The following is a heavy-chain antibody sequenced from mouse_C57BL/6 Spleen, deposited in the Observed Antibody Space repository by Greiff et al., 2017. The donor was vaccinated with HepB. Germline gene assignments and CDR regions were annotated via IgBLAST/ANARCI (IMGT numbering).Heavy chain of an antibody. V-gene: IGHV5-15*01. D-gene: IGHD3-2*02. CDR2: ISNLAYSI. J-gene: IGHJ4*01. CDR3: ASLDSSGPYAMDY. CDR1: GFTFSDYG. Sequence: EVNLVESGGGLVQPGGSLKLSCAASGFTFSDYGMAWVRQAPRKGPEWVAFISNLAYSIYYADTVTGRFTISRENAKNTLYLEMSSLRAEDTGMYYWASLDSSGPYAMDYWGQGTSVTVSS.